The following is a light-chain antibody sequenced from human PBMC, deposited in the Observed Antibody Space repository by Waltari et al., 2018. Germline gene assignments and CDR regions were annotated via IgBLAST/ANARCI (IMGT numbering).Light chain of an antibody. CDR2: SND. Sequence: QSVLTQPPSASGTPGQRVTISCSGSRFNIRSNAVNWYQQLPGTAPKLLIYSNDQRPSGVPDRFSGSKSGTSASLAISELQSEDEADYYCAAWDDSLNGHWVFGGGTKLTVL. V-gene: IGLV1-44*01. J-gene: IGLJ3*02. CDR3: AAWDDSLNGHWV. CDR1: RFNIRSNA.